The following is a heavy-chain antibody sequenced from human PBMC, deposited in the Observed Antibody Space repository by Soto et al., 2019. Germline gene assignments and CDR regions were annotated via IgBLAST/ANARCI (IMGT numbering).Heavy chain of an antibody. Sequence: SETLSLTCTVSGGSISSYYWSWIRQPPGKGLEWIGYIYYSGSTNYNPSLKSRVTISVDTSKNQFSLKLSSVTAADTAVYYCARSWDTAMVYFDYWGQGTLVTVSS. CDR2: IYYSGST. CDR3: ARSWDTAMVYFDY. D-gene: IGHD5-18*01. CDR1: GGSISSYY. V-gene: IGHV4-59*01. J-gene: IGHJ4*02.